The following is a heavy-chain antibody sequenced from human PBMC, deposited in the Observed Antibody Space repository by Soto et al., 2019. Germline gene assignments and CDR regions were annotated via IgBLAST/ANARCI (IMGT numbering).Heavy chain of an antibody. CDR1: GGSISSSSYY. D-gene: IGHD2-15*01. CDR3: ARRVVVVGNNWFDP. Sequence: KPSETLSLTCTVSGGSISSSSYYWGWIRQPPGKGLEWIGSIYYSGSTYYNPSLKSRVTISVDTSKNQFSLKLSSVTAADTAVYYCARRVVVVGNNWFDPWGQGTLVTVSS. J-gene: IGHJ5*02. CDR2: IYYSGST. V-gene: IGHV4-39*01.